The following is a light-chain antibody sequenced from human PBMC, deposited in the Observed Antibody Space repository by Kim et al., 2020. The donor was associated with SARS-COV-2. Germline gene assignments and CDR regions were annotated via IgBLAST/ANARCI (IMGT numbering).Light chain of an antibody. CDR3: QQYNSWSST. J-gene: IGKJ1*01. Sequence: DIQMTQSPSTLSASVGDRVTITCRASQSISTWLAWYQQKPGKAPKLLIYKASSLESDVPSRFSGSGSGTEFTLTISSLQPDDFATYYCQQYNSWSSTFGQGTKVDIK. CDR1: QSISTW. V-gene: IGKV1-5*03. CDR2: KAS.